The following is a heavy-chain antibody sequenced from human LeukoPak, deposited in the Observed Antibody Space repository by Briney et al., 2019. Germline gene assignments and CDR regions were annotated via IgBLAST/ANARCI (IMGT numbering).Heavy chain of an antibody. CDR2: INHSGST. CDR1: GGSISSSSYY. CDR3: ARGRRAAFDI. V-gene: IGHV4-39*07. Sequence: PSETLSLTCTVSGGSISSSSYYWGWIRQPPGKGLEWIGEINHSGSTNYNPSLKSRVTISVDTSKNQFSLKLSSVTAADTAVYYCARGRRAAFDIWGQGTMVTVSS. J-gene: IGHJ3*02.